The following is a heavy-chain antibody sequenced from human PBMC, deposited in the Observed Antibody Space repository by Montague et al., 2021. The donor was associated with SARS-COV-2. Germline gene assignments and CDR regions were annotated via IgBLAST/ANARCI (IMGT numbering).Heavy chain of an antibody. J-gene: IGHJ2*01. CDR1: GGSISSYY. CDR3: ARGPQEYRITMIVVDYWYFDL. D-gene: IGHD3-22*01. V-gene: IGHV4-59*01. Sequence: SETLSLTCTVSGGSISSYYWSWIRQPPGKGLEWIGYIYYGGSTNYNPSLKSRVTISVDTSKNQFSLKLSSVTAVDTAVYYCARGPQEYRITMIVVDYWYFDLWGRGTLVTVSS. CDR2: IYYGGST.